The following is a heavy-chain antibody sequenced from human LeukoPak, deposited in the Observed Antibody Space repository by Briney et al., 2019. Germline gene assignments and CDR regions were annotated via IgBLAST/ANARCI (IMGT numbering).Heavy chain of an antibody. J-gene: IGHJ3*02. V-gene: IGHV4-31*03. CDR2: IYYSGTT. Sequence: SQTLSLTCTASGGSISSGGYCWSWIRQHPGKGLEWIGYIYYSGTTYYNPSLKSRVTISVDTSKNQFSLKLSSVTAADTAVYYCARDMTTVTYAFDIWGQGTMVTVSS. CDR1: GGSISSGGYC. CDR3: ARDMTTVTYAFDI. D-gene: IGHD4-11*01.